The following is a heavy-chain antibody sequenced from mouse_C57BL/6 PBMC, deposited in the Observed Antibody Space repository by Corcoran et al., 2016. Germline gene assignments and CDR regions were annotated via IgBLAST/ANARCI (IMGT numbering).Heavy chain of an antibody. CDR2: IYWDDDK. J-gene: IGHJ2*01. Sequence: QVTLKESGPGILQSSQTLSLTCSFSGFSLSTSGMGVSWIRQPSGKGLEWLAHIYWDDDKRYNPSLKSRLTISKDTSRNQVFLKITSVDTADTATYYCARGIYDGYWGYWGQGTTLTVSS. D-gene: IGHD2-3*01. CDR3: ARGIYDGYWGY. CDR1: GFSLSTSGMG. V-gene: IGHV8-12*01.